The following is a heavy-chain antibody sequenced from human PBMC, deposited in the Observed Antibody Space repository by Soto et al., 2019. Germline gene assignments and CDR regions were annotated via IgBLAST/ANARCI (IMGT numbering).Heavy chain of an antibody. J-gene: IGHJ5*02. CDR3: ARDTLAGLDP. Sequence: PSETLSLTCTVSGDSPSRFYWSWIRQTPGKGLEWIGYAYSNGATNHNPSLQSRVTISIDTSKNQFSLKLTSVTAADTAVYYCARDTLAGLDPWGQGILVTVSS. V-gene: IGHV4-59*01. CDR1: GDSPSRFY. CDR2: AYSNGAT.